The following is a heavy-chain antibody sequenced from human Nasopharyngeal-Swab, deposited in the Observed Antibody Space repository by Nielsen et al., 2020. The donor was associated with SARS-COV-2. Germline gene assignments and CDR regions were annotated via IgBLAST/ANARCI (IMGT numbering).Heavy chain of an antibody. CDR3: ARHGDPSRMPSYSTYYYYGMDV. D-gene: IGHD2-21*01. J-gene: IGHJ6*02. V-gene: IGHV4-39*01. CDR2: IYYSGST. Sequence: WIRQPSGKGLEWIGSIYYSGSTYYNPSLKSRVTISVDTSKNQFSLKLSSVTAADTAVYYCARHGDPSRMPSYSTYYYYGMDVWGQGTTVTVSS.